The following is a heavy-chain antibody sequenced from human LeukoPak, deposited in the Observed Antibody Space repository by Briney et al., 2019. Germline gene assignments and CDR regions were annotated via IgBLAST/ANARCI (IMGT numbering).Heavy chain of an antibody. Sequence: GGSLRLSCAASGFTFSSYSMNWVRQAPGKGLEWVALISYDGSNKYYADSVKGRFTISRDNSKNTLYLQMNSLRAEDTAVFYCAREPDSSSSRYFSYGMDVWGQGTTVTVSS. D-gene: IGHD6-6*01. J-gene: IGHJ6*02. CDR3: AREPDSSSSRYFSYGMDV. CDR1: GFTFSSYS. CDR2: ISYDGSNK. V-gene: IGHV3-30*03.